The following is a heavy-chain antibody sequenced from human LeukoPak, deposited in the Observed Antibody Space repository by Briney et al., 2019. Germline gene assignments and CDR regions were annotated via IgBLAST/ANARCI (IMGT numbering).Heavy chain of an antibody. D-gene: IGHD3-22*01. CDR3: AKDLYREGDYYTDAFDI. V-gene: IGHV3-30*18. CDR2: ISYDGSNK. CDR1: GFTFSSYG. J-gene: IGHJ3*02. Sequence: PGRSLRLSCAASGFTFSSYGMHWVRQAPGKGLEWVAVISYDGSNKYYADSVKGRFTISRDNSKNTLYLQMNSLRAEDTAVYYCAKDLYREGDYYTDAFDIWGQGTMVTASS.